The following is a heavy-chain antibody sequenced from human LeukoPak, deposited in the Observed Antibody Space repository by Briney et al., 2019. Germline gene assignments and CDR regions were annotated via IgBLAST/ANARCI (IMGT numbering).Heavy chain of an antibody. CDR3: ARVGEGAAKD. Sequence: GGSLRLSCTASGFTFSSNYMSWVRQAPGKGLEWVSVIYSGGNTYYADSVTGRFTISRDNSKNTLYLQMNSLRAEDTAVYYCARVGEGAAKDWGQGTLVTVSS. CDR2: IYSGGNT. D-gene: IGHD1-26*01. CDR1: GFTFSSNY. V-gene: IGHV3-53*01. J-gene: IGHJ4*02.